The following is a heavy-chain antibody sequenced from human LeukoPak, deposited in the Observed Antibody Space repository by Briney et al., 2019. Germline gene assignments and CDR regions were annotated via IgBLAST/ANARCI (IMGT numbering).Heavy chain of an antibody. CDR2: IYTSGST. CDR1: GGSISSYY. V-gene: IGHV4-4*07. D-gene: IGHD4-17*01. J-gene: IGHJ3*02. CDR3: ARDLTVTTSAFDI. Sequence: SETLSLTXTVSGGSISSYYWSWIRQPAGKGLEWIGRIYTSGSTNDNPSLKSRVTMPVDTSKNQFSLKLSSVTAADTAVYYCARDLTVTTSAFDIWGQGTMVTVSS.